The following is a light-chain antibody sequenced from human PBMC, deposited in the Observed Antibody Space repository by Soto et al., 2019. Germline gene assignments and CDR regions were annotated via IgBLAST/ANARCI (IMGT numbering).Light chain of an antibody. CDR3: SAWDDSLSGVV. CDR2: NDN. Sequence: QSVLTQPPSASGTPGQRVAISCSGSSSNIGDNTVNWYQQLPGTAPKLLIYNDNQRPSGVPDRFSGSKSGTSASLAISGLQSEDEPDFYCSAWDDSLSGVVFGGGPKLTVL. CDR1: SSNIGDNT. J-gene: IGLJ2*01. V-gene: IGLV1-44*01.